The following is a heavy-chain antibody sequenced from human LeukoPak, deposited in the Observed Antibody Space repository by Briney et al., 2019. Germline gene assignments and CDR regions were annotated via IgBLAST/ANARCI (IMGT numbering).Heavy chain of an antibody. Sequence: PSETLSLPRTVSGVSHCSLYWRWLGHPPGRGLEGIGYIYNSETTNYNPSLESRVTISEDTSKNQFSLMLTSVTAADTAVYYGARVLYSHLWSERMEVWGQGTTVTVSS. CDR2: IYNSETT. CDR1: GVSHCSLY. J-gene: IGHJ6*02. V-gene: IGHV4-59*01. D-gene: IGHD2-21*01. CDR3: ARVLYSHLWSERMEV.